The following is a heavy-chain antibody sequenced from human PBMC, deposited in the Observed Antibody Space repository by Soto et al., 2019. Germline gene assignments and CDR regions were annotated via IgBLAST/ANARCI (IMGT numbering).Heavy chain of an antibody. CDR3: AREQLVPSGYYYGMDV. Sequence: QVQLVESGGGVVQPGRSLTLSCAASGFTFSSYAMHWVRQAPGKGLEWVAVISYHGNNKYYADSVKGRFTISRDNSKNTLNLQVNSLKPEDTAVYYCAREQLVPSGYYYGMDVW. V-gene: IGHV3-30-3*01. J-gene: IGHJ6*01. D-gene: IGHD6-6*01. CDR1: GFTFSSYA. CDR2: ISYHGNNK.